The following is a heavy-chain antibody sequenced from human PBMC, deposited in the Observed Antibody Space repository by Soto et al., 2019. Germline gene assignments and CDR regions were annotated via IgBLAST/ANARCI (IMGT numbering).Heavy chain of an antibody. V-gene: IGHV5-10-1*01. J-gene: IGHJ4*02. CDR1: GYSFTSYW. Sequence: PGESLKISCKGSGYSFTSYWISWVRQTPGKGLEWMGRIDPSDSYTNYSPSFQGHVTISADKSISTAYLQWSSLKASDTAMYYCARPLGGLTTVALDYWGQGTLVTVSS. CDR3: ARPLGGLTTVALDY. D-gene: IGHD4-17*01. CDR2: IDPSDSYT.